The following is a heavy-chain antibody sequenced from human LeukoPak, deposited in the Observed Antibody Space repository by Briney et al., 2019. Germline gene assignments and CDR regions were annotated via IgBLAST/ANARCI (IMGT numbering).Heavy chain of an antibody. CDR3: ARTAATTFPYYFDY. CDR1: GGSISSYY. J-gene: IGHJ4*02. D-gene: IGHD2-15*01. CDR2: IYYSGST. V-gene: IGHV4-59*12. Sequence: SETLSLTCTVSGGSISSYYWSWIRQPPGKGLEWIGYIYYSGSTNYNPSLKSRVTISVDTSKNQFSLKLSSVTAADTAVYYCARTAATTFPYYFDYWGQGTLVTVSS.